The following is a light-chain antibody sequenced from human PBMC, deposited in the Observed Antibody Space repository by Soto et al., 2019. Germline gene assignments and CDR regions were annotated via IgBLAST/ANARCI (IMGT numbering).Light chain of an antibody. CDR3: LQDHEYLT. J-gene: IGKJ4*01. CDR2: AAS. Sequence: AIQMTQSPYSLSASVGDRVTITCRASQDVSNDLGWYQQKPGKAPNLLIYAASTLQSGVPSRFSGSGSGTDFTLTISSLQPEDSASYYCLQDHEYLTFGGGTRVEIK. CDR1: QDVSND. V-gene: IGKV1-6*01.